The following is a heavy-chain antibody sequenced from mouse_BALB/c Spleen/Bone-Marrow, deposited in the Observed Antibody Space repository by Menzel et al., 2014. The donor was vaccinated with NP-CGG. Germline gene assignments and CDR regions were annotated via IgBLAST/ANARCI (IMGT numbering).Heavy chain of an antibody. J-gene: IGHJ1*01. D-gene: IGHD1-2*01. CDR1: GNTFTSYD. CDR2: IFPGDSTT. CDR3: VRSRLRDWYFDV. Sequence: VQLQQSGVELVKPGASVKLSCKASGNTFTSYDINWVRQRPEQGLEWIGWIFPGDSTTKYNEKFKGNATLSTDKSSSTVHIQLSRLTSEDSAVYFCVRSRLRDWYFDVWGAGTTVTISS. V-gene: IGHV1S56*01.